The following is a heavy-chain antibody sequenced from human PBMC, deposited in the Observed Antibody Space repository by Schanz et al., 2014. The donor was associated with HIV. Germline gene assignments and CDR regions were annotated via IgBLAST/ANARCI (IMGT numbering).Heavy chain of an antibody. Sequence: QVQLVESGGGVVQPGRSLRLSCAASGFTFSSYGMHWVRQAPGKGLEWVAVISYDGSNKYYADSVKGRFTISRDNSKNTLYLQMNSLRAEDTAVYYCASLETGATYYYYYYMDVWGQGTTVTVSS. CDR3: ASLETGATYYYYYYMDV. J-gene: IGHJ6*02. CDR1: GFTFSSYG. V-gene: IGHV3-30*03. D-gene: IGHD7-27*01. CDR2: ISYDGSNK.